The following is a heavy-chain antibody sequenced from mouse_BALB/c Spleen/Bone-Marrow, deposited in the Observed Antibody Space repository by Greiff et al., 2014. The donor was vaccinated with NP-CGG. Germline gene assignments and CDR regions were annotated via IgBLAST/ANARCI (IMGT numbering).Heavy chain of an antibody. V-gene: IGHV7-3*02. Sequence: EVKLVESGGGLVQPGGSLRLSCATSGFTFTDYYMSWVRQPPGKALEWLGFICANANGYTTEYSASVKGRLTIARNNSQSILYLQRITLRAEDRANYYCTRYDLYYDFDYWGQGTTLTVSS. CDR2: ICANANGYTT. CDR1: GFTFTDYY. J-gene: IGHJ2*01. CDR3: TRYDLYYDFDY. D-gene: IGHD1-1*01.